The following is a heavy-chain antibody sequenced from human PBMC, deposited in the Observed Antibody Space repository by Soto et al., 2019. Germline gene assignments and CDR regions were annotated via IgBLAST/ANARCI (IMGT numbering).Heavy chain of an antibody. Sequence: EVQLVEAGGGLVRPGGSLKLSCAASGFMFGAHWMHWVRQGPDKGMVFVARINLEGTKTNYADFVKGRFPLSRDNAKNMLYLAMTRLPGDDPAVYFCARELVHGDLDLWGQGDLVTVSS. CDR2: INLEGTKT. CDR3: ARELVHGDLDL. D-gene: IGHD4-17*01. J-gene: IGHJ5*02. CDR1: GFMFGAHW. V-gene: IGHV3-74*01.